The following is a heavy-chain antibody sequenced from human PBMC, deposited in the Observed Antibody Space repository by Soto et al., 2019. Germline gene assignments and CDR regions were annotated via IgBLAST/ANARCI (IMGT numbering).Heavy chain of an antibody. V-gene: IGHV5-51*01. CDR2: IYPGDSDT. J-gene: IGHJ5*02. Sequence: PGESLKISCKGSGYSFTSYWIGWVRQMPGKGLECMGIIYPGDSDTRYSPSFQGQVTISADKSISTAYLQWSSLKASDTAMYYCARKAPRYGSGSYTLAASRSGWFAPWGQGTLVPVSS. D-gene: IGHD3-10*01. CDR3: ARKAPRYGSGSYTLAASRSGWFAP. CDR1: GYSFTSYW.